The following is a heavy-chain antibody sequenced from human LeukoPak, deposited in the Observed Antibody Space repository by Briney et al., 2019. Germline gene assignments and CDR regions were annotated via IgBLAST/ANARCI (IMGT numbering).Heavy chain of an antibody. CDR3: ARVVPAAIKVNWFDP. CDR2: IKQDGSEK. CDR1: GFTFSSYW. D-gene: IGHD2-2*01. Sequence: GGSLRLSCAASGFTFSSYWMSWVRQAPGKGLEWVANIKQDGSEKYYVDSVKGRFTISRDNAKNSLYLQMNSLRAEDTAVYYCARVVPAAIKVNWFDPWGQGTLVTVSS. V-gene: IGHV3-7*01. J-gene: IGHJ5*02.